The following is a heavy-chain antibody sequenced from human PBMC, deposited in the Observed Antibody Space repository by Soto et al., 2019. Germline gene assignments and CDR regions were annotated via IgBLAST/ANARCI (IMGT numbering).Heavy chain of an antibody. CDR2: STHTGNT. J-gene: IGHJ4*02. Sequence: ASVKVSCKTSGYAFPHYVINWVRQAPGHGLEWMGFSTHTGNTNYAQNFQGRVVLTTDTSTSTAYMEVTSLRSDDTAVYYCARSGEHPLDYLGQGTPVTVSS. CDR3: ARSGEHPLDY. CDR1: GYAFPHYV. V-gene: IGHV1-18*01. D-gene: IGHD1-26*01.